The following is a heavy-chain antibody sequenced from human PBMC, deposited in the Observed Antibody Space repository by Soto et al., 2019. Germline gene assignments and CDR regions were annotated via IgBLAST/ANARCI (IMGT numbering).Heavy chain of an antibody. J-gene: IGHJ4*02. CDR1: GGSISSGGYY. D-gene: IGHD3-10*01. CDR2: IYYSGST. V-gene: IGHV4-31*01. Sequence: QVQLQESGPGLVKPSQTLSLTCTVSGGSISSGGYYWSWIRQHPGKGLEWIGYIYYSGSTYYNPSLKSLVTISVDTSQNQFSLKMSSVTAADTAVYYCACSMVRGVIDYFDYWGQGTLVTVSS. CDR3: ACSMVRGVIDYFDY.